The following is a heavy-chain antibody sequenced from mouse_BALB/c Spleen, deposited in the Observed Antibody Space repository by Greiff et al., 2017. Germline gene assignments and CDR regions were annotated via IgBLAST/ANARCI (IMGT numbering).Heavy chain of an antibody. CDR1: GYTFTSYW. V-gene: IGHV1S81*02. CDR3: ARWVLFYYGSSAFAY. J-gene: IGHJ3*01. Sequence: QVQLQQPGAELVKPGASVKLSCKASGYTFTSYWMHWVKQRPGQGLEWIGEINPSNGRTNYNEKFKSKATLTVDKSSSTAYMQLSSLTSEDSAVYYCARWVLFYYGSSAFAYWGQGTLVTVSA. CDR2: INPSNGRT. D-gene: IGHD1-1*01.